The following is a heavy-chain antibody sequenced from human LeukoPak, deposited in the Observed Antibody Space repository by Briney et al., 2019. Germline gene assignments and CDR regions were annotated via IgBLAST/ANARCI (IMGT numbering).Heavy chain of an antibody. V-gene: IGHV3-33*08. CDR2: IWYDASNK. CDR1: GFTFSNYG. Sequence: GGSLRLSCAASGFTFSNYGMHWVRQAPGKGLEWVAVIWYDASNKYYADSVKGRFTISRDNSKNTLYLQMNSLRDDDTAVYYCVRGVGVSRFNYLDSWGQGTLVIVSS. J-gene: IGHJ4*02. CDR3: VRGVGVSRFNYLDS. D-gene: IGHD6-13*01.